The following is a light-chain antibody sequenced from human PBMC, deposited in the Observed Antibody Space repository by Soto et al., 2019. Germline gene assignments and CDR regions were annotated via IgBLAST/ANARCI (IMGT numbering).Light chain of an antibody. CDR2: GAS. J-gene: IGKJ1*01. CDR3: QQYFECPPMT. Sequence: VMTQSPATLSVSPGERATLSCWASETVATNLAWYQQKPGQAPRLLISGASTRAAGISDRFRGSGSGTEFTLPISSLRSADSAIYYCQQYFECPPMTFGQGTKVEI. CDR1: ETVATN. V-gene: IGKV3-15*01.